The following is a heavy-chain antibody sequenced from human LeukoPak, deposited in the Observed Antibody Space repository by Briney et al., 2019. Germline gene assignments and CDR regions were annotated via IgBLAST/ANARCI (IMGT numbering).Heavy chain of an antibody. CDR1: GFTVSSNS. J-gene: IGHJ4*02. CDR2: IYSDNT. V-gene: IGHV3-53*01. Sequence: GGSLRLSCTVSGFTVSSNSMSWVRQAPGKGLEWVSFIYSDNTHYSDSVKGRFTISRDDSKNTVYLQMNSLRADDTAVYYCARALYDSSGYYSHFDYWGQGTLVTVSS. CDR3: ARALYDSSGYYSHFDY. D-gene: IGHD3-22*01.